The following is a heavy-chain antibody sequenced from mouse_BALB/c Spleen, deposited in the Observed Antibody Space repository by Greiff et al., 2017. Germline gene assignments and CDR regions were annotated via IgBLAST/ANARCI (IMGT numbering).Heavy chain of an antibody. CDR3: ARSEGNFLYAMDY. CDR2: IDPANGNT. D-gene: IGHD2-1*01. V-gene: IGHV14-3*02. CDR1: GFNIKDTY. J-gene: IGHJ4*01. Sequence: EVQLQQSGAELVKPGASVKLSCTASGFNIKDTYMHWVKQRPEQGLEWIGRIDPANGNTKYDPKFQGKATITADTSSNTAYLQLSSLTSEDTAVYYCARSEGNFLYAMDYWGQGTSVTVSS.